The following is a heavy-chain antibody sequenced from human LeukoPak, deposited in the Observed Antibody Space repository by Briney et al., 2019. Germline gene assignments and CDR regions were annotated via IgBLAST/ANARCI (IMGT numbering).Heavy chain of an antibody. V-gene: IGHV3-15*01. CDR2: IKSRTDGGTT. J-gene: IGHJ6*02. CDR3: TTSLRDNDGSGNGYYYYGMDV. Sequence: GGSLRLSCVVSGFTFSNALMSWVRQAPGKGLEWVGRIKSRTDGGTTDYAAPVKGRFTISRDDSKNTLYLQMNSLKTEDTAVYYCTTSLRDNDGSGNGYYYYGMDVWGQGTTVTVSS. D-gene: IGHD3-10*01. CDR1: GFTFSNAL.